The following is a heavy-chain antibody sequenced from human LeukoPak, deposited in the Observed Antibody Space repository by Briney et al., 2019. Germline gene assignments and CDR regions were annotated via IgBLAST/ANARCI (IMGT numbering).Heavy chain of an antibody. CDR1: GYTFTSYG. V-gene: IGHV1-18*01. Sequence: VASVKVSCKASGYTFTSYGISWVRQAPGQGLGWVGWIIAYNGNTNYAQKLQGRVTMTTDTSTSTAYMELRSLRSDDTAVYYCARDGGRTIGFRPYYFDYWGQGTLVTVSS. CDR2: IIAYNGNT. J-gene: IGHJ4*02. CDR3: ARDGGRTIGFRPYYFDY. D-gene: IGHD1-26*01.